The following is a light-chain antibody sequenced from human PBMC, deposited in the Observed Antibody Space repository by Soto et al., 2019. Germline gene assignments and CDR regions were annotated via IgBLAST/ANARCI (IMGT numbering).Light chain of an antibody. J-gene: IGLJ1*01. CDR1: SSDVGGYNY. CDR3: CSYAVSYKVYV. Sequence: QSALTQPRSVSGSPGQSVTISCTGTSSDVGGYNYVSWYQQHPGKAPKLMIYDVSKRPSGVPDRFSGSKSGNTASLTISGLQAEDEADYYCCSYAVSYKVYVFGTGTKLTVL. V-gene: IGLV2-11*01. CDR2: DVS.